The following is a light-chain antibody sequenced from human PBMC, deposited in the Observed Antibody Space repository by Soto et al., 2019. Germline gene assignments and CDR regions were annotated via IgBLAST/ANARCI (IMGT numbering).Light chain of an antibody. V-gene: IGKV4-1*01. CDR2: WAS. Sequence: DIVMTQSPDSLAVSRGERATINCKSSQSVLYSSNNENYLAWYQQKPGQPPKLLIYWASTRESGVPDRFSGSGSGTDFTLTISSLQAEDVAVYYCQQHYSTPETFGQGTKVEIK. J-gene: IGKJ1*01. CDR1: QSVLYSSNNENY. CDR3: QQHYSTPET.